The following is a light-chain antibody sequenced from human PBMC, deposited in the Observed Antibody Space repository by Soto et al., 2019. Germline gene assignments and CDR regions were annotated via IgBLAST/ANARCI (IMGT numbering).Light chain of an antibody. V-gene: IGKV3-15*01. Sequence: EIVVTQSPGILSVSPGDRATLSCRASLSVGRNLAWYQQKPGQAPTLLIYAASTRATGLPARFSGSGSGTDFTLTISSLQSEDFAVYYCHEYSKWPLIGFGPGTRVDIK. CDR1: LSVGRN. CDR2: AAS. CDR3: HEYSKWPLIG. J-gene: IGKJ3*01.